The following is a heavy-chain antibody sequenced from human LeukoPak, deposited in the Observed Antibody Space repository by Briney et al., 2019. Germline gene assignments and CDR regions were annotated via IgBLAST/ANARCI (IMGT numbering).Heavy chain of an antibody. V-gene: IGHV3-48*04. J-gene: IGHJ4*02. Sequence: GGSLRLSCAASGFTFSSYSMNWVRQAPGKGLEWLSYISSSTNTIYYADSVKGRFTFSRDNAKNSLYLQMNGLGAEDTAVYYCARELNGYGYYFFDYWGPGTLVTVSS. D-gene: IGHD3-16*01. CDR1: GFTFSSYS. CDR3: ARELNGYGYYFFDY. CDR2: ISSSTNTI.